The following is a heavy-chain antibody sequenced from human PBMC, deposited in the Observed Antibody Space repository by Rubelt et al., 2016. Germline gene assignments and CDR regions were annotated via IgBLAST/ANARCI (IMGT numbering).Heavy chain of an antibody. CDR1: GDSINTNNFY. Sequence: QLQLHESGPGLVRPSETLSLTCSVSGDSINTNNFYWGWIRQPPGKGLQWIGSLFGGNTYYNPSLKSRVTISLDTSKNQFSLKLSSGTAADTAVYFCARHYSGNYPPTDWGQGTLVTVSS. CDR2: LFGGNT. CDR3: ARHYSGNYPPTD. D-gene: IGHD1-26*01. J-gene: IGHJ4*02. V-gene: IGHV4-39*01.